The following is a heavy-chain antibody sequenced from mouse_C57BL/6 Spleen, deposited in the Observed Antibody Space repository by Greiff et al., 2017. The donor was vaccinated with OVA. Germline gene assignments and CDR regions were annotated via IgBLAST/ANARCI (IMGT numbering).Heavy chain of an antibody. J-gene: IGHJ4*01. Sequence: QVQLKQSGAELARPGASVKLSCKASGYTFTSYGISWVKQRTGQGLEWIGEIYPRIGNTYYNEKFKGKATLTADKSSSTAYMELRSLTSEASAVYFCARGENYYAMDYWGQGTSVTVSS. CDR3: ARGENYYAMDY. CDR1: GYTFTSYG. CDR2: IYPRIGNT. V-gene: IGHV1-81*01.